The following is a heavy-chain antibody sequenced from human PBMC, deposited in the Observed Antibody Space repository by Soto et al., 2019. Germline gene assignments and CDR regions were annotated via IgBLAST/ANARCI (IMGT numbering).Heavy chain of an antibody. D-gene: IGHD6-19*01. CDR2: IYYSGST. V-gene: IGHV4-59*01. CDR1: GGSISSYY. Sequence: QVQLQESGPGLVKPSETLSLTCTVSGGSISSYYWSWIRQPPGKGLEWIGYIYYSGSTNYNPSLKSRVTISVDTSKSQFSLKLSSVTAADTAVYYCARDLFMADYYYGMDVWGQGTTVTVSS. J-gene: IGHJ6*02. CDR3: ARDLFMADYYYGMDV.